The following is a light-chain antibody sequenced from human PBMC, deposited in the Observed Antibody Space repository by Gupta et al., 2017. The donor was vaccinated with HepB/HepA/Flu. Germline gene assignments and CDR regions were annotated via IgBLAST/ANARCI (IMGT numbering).Light chain of an antibody. CDR2: DTS. Sequence: EIVLTQSPATLSWSPGERATLSCRASQSISIYLAWYQQKPGQAPRLLIYDTSNRATGIPARFSGSGSGTEFTLTISSREPEDFAVYYCQQRSNWPLTFGGGCKVEIK. CDR1: QSISIY. CDR3: QQRSNWPLT. V-gene: IGKV3-11*01. J-gene: IGKJ4*01.